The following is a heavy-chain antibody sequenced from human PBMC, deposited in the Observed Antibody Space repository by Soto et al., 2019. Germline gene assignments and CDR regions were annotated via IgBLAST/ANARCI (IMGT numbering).Heavy chain of an antibody. D-gene: IGHD6-13*01. CDR1: GYTFTSYY. CDR2: INPSGGST. CDR3: ARGKGGGIAARGAGYNWFDP. J-gene: IGHJ5*02. V-gene: IGHV1-46*01. Sequence: QVQLVQSGAEVKKPGASVKVSCKASGYTFTSYYMHWVRQAPGQGLEWMGIINPSGGSTSYAQKFQGRIHKPRDTSTTTVYMELSRLRSEDTAVYYCARGKGGGIAARGAGYNWFDPWGQGTLVTVSS.